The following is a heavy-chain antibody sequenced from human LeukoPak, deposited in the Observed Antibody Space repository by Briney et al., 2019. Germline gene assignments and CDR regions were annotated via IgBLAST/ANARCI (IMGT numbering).Heavy chain of an antibody. CDR3: AKRDYGDYQGPWDY. Sequence: GGSLRLSCAASGFTFSSYGMHWVRQAPGKGLEWVAVISYDGSNKYYADSVKGRFTISRDNSKNTLYLQMNSLRAEDTAVYYCAKRDYGDYQGPWDYWGQGTLVTVSS. V-gene: IGHV3-30*18. J-gene: IGHJ4*02. CDR1: GFTFSSYG. D-gene: IGHD4-17*01. CDR2: ISYDGSNK.